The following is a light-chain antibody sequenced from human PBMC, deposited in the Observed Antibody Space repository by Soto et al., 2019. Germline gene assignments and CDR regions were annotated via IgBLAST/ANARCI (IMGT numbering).Light chain of an antibody. J-gene: IGKJ2*01. CDR2: GAS. CDR3: QQYGSSPQT. CDR1: QSVSSSY. V-gene: IGKV3-20*01. Sequence: EIVLTQSPGTLSLSPGERATLSCRASQSVSSSYLAWYQQKPGQAPRLLIYGASSRATGIPDRFSGSGSGTDFTLTTSRLEPEDFAVYYCQQYGSSPQTFGQGTKLEIK.